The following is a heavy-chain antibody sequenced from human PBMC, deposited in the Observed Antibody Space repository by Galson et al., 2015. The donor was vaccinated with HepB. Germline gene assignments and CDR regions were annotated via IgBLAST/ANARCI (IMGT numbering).Heavy chain of an antibody. CDR1: GYTFTSYG. J-gene: IGHJ3*02. D-gene: IGHD2-2*02. CDR2: ISAYNGNT. Sequence: SVKVSCKASGYTFTSYGISWVRQAPGQGLEWMGWISAYNGNTNYAQKLQGRVTMTTDTSTSTAYMELRSLRSDDTAVYYCAREVVPAAIQNSRGEDAFDIWGQGTMVTVSS. V-gene: IGHV1-18*01. CDR3: AREVVPAAIQNSRGEDAFDI.